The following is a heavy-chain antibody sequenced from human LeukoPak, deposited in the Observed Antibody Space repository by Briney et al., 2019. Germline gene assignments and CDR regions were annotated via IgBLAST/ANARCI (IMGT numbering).Heavy chain of an antibody. CDR3: GRSPYSSGWSGVDY. Sequence: PSETLSLTCAVSGGSFSSYYWSWIRQPPGKGLEWIGEINHSGSTNYNPSLKSRVTISLDTSKNHFSLKLSSVTAADTAVYCWGRSPYSSGWSGVDYWGQGTLVTVSS. V-gene: IGHV4-34*01. CDR2: INHSGST. CDR1: GGSFSSYY. D-gene: IGHD6-19*01. J-gene: IGHJ4*02.